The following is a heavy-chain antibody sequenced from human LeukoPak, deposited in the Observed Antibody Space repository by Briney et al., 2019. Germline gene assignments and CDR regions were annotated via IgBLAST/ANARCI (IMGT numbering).Heavy chain of an antibody. J-gene: IGHJ4*02. CDR1: GYTFNSYY. D-gene: IGHD6-13*01. Sequence: ASVKVSCKASGYTFNSYYVGWVRQAPGQGLEWMGWISCYNGKTNYAQKLQGRVTMTTDTSTTTVYMELRSLRSDDTAVYYCARGTGVAAATDYWGQGTLVTVSS. V-gene: IGHV1-18*01. CDR3: ARGTGVAAATDY. CDR2: ISCYNGKT.